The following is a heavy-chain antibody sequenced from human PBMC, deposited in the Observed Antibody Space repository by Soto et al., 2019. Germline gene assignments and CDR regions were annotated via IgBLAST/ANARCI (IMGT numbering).Heavy chain of an antibody. CDR1: GLTFRDHW. CDR2: IKADGSEK. Sequence: GGSLRLSCAASGLTFRDHWMTWVRQAPGKGLEWVGNIKADGSEKVYMDSVRGRFSISRDNAKNSLELQMNRLRVEDTAVYYCARDSGWYQLDYWGQGT. J-gene: IGHJ4*02. V-gene: IGHV3-7*03. CDR3: ARDSGWYQLDY. D-gene: IGHD1-20*01.